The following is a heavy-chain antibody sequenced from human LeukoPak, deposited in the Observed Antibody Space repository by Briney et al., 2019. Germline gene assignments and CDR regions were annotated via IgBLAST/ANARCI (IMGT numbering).Heavy chain of an antibody. CDR3: ARAPKRLLRYFDY. J-gene: IGHJ4*02. CDR1: GFTFSSYA. V-gene: IGHV3-23*01. Sequence: GGSLRLSCAASGFTFSSYAMSWVRQAPWKGLEWISAISGSGGSTYYADSVKGRFTISRDNSKNTLYLQMNSLRAEDTAVYYCARAPKRLLRYFDYWGQGTLVTVSS. D-gene: IGHD3-22*01. CDR2: ISGSGGST.